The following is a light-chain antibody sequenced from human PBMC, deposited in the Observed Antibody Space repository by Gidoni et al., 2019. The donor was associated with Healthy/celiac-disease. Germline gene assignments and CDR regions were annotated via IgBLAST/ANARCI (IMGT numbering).Light chain of an antibody. J-gene: IGKJ1*01. CDR1: QDISNY. CDR2: DAT. V-gene: IGKV1-33*01. CDR3: HHYDNLPRT. Sequence: QMTQAPSSLSASVGERVTITCQASQDISNYLNWYQQKPGQAPKLLIYDATNLETVVPSRFSGRGSGTDFTFTISRLHPEVIATYYCHHYDNLPRTFGQGTQVEIK.